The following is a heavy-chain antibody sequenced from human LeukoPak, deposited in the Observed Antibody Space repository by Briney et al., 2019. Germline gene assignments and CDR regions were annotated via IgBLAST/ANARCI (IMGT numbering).Heavy chain of an antibody. CDR2: ISYDGSNK. CDR1: GFTFSSYG. J-gene: IGHJ4*02. V-gene: IGHV3-30*18. CDR3: AKGRSYCGGDCSVYIDY. D-gene: IGHD2-21*02. Sequence: GGSLRPSCAASGFTFSSYGMHWVRQAPGKGLEWVAVISYDGSNKYYADSVKGRFTISRDNSKNTLYLQMNSLRAEDTAVYYCAKGRSYCGGDCSVYIDYWGQGTMVTVSS.